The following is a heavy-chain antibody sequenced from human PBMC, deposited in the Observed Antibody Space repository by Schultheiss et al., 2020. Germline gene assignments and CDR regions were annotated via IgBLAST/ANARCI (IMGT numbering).Heavy chain of an antibody. Sequence: GGSLRLSCAASGFTFSDYYMSWIRQAPGKGLEWVSYISSSSSYTNYADSVKGRFTISRDNAKNSLYLQMNSLRAEDTAVYYCAREVTEMATIVEYYYYGMDVWGQGTTVTVSS. CDR3: AREVTEMATIVEYYYYGMDV. V-gene: IGHV3-11*06. D-gene: IGHD5-24*01. J-gene: IGHJ6*02. CDR2: ISSSSSYT. CDR1: GFTFSDYY.